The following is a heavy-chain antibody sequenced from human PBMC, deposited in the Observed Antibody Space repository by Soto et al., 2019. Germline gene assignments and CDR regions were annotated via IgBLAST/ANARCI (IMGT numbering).Heavy chain of an antibody. D-gene: IGHD2-15*01. CDR3: ARDPRPSYCSGGSCYSSDYYYGMDV. Sequence: PSETLSLTCTVSGGSVSSGSYYWSWIRQPPGKGLEWIGYIYYSGSTNYNPSLKSRVTISVDTSKNQFSLKLSSVTAADTAVYYCARDPRPSYCSGGSCYSSDYYYGMDVWGQGTTVTVSS. J-gene: IGHJ6*02. CDR2: IYYSGST. V-gene: IGHV4-61*01. CDR1: GGSVSSGSYY.